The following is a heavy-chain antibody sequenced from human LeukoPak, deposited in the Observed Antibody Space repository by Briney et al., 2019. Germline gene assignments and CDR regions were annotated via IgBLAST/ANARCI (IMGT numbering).Heavy chain of an antibody. CDR1: GFTVSSNE. D-gene: IGHD3-16*01. CDR2: VSGGST. V-gene: IGHV3-38-3*01. CDR3: AREGGYQYYYAMDV. Sequence: GGSLRLSCAASGFTVSSNEMSWVRQAPGKGLEWVSSVSGGSTYCADSRKGRFTISRDNAKNSLYLQMSSLRAEDAAVYYCAREGGYQYYYAMDVWGQGTTVTVSS. J-gene: IGHJ6*02.